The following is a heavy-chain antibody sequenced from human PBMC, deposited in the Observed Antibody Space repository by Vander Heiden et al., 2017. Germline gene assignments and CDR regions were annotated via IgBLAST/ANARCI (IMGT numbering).Heavy chain of an antibody. Sequence: QVQLQESSPGLVKPSETLSLTRAASGYSISSGYYWGWIRQPPGKGLEWIGGMFHTGRTYYNPSLKSRVAISVDTSKNQFSLKLNSVTAADTAIYYCARVRGAVAGTAPNVFDYWGQGTLVTVSS. J-gene: IGHJ4*02. CDR2: MFHTGRT. V-gene: IGHV4-38-2*01. CDR3: ARVRGAVAGTAPNVFDY. D-gene: IGHD6-19*01. CDR1: GYSISSGYY.